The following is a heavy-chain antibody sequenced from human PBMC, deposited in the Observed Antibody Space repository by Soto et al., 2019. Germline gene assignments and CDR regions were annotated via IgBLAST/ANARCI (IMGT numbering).Heavy chain of an antibody. V-gene: IGHV3-15*01. Sequence: GGSLRLSCAASGFTFSNAWMSWVRQAPGKGLEWVGRIKSKTDGGTTDYAAPVKGRFSISRDDSKNTLYLQMNSRKTEDTAVYYCTTAPIAADYYYGMDVWGRVTTVTVSS. J-gene: IGHJ6*02. CDR2: IKSKTDGGTT. CDR1: GFTFSNAW. D-gene: IGHD6-13*01. CDR3: TTAPIAADYYYGMDV.